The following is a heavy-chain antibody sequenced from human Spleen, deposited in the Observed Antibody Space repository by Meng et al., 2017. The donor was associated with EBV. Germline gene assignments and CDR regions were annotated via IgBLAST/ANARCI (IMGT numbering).Heavy chain of an antibody. V-gene: IGHV4-4*02. D-gene: IGHD1-1*01. CDR1: GGSLSTSNW. CDR3: ASDGISRYFDN. CDR2: VFRTGDT. Sequence: HLEESGPGQVKPSGTLCLICTFSGGSLSTSNWWSWVRQPPEKGLEWIGEVFRTGDTNYNPSLKSRVTILIDKSKNQFSLKLNSVTAADTAIYFCASDGISRYFDNWGPGTLVTVSS. J-gene: IGHJ4*02.